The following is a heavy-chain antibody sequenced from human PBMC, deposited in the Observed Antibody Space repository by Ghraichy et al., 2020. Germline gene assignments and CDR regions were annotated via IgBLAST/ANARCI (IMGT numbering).Heavy chain of an antibody. CDR3: VRRWNSSGYYRH. D-gene: IGHD3-22*01. V-gene: IGHV4-34*01. J-gene: IGHJ4*02. CDR1: GDSFSGYY. CDR2: VNHSGST. Sequence: ESLNISCAVYGDSFSGYYWNWIRQPPGKGLEWIGEVNHSGSTNYNPSLQSRVAISADTSKNQFSLKLSSVTAADTAVYYCVRRWNSSGYYRHWGQGTLVTVSS.